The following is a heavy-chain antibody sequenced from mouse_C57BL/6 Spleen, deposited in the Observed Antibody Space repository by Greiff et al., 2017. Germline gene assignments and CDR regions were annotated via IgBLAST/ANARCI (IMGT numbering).Heavy chain of an antibody. CDR1: GYTFTSYT. Sequence: VQLQQSGAELVRPGASVKMSCKASGYTFTSYTMHWVKQRPGQGLEWIGYINPSSGYTKYNQKFKDKATLTADKSSSTAYMQLSSLTSEDSAVYYCARGPNWSLDYWGQGTTLTVSS. CDR2: INPSSGYT. V-gene: IGHV1-4*01. CDR3: ARGPNWSLDY. D-gene: IGHD4-1*01. J-gene: IGHJ2*01.